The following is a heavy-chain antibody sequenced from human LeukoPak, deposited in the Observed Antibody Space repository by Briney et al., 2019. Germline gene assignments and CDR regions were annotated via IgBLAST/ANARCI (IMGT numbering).Heavy chain of an antibody. CDR2: ISSSSSYI. Sequence: PGGSPRLSCAASGFTFSSYSMNWVRQAPGKGLEWVSSISSSSSYIYYADSVKGRFTISRDNAKNSLYLQMNSLRAEDTAVYYCARENYYDSSGYGNFDYWGQGTLVTVSS. J-gene: IGHJ4*02. V-gene: IGHV3-21*01. CDR3: ARENYYDSSGYGNFDY. D-gene: IGHD3-22*01. CDR1: GFTFSSYS.